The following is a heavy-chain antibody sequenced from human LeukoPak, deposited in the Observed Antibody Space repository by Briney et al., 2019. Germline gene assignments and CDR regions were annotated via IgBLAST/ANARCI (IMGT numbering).Heavy chain of an antibody. CDR3: ARDSRILLWFGGASGDAFDI. J-gene: IGHJ3*02. Sequence: GASVKVSCKASGYTFTSYGISWVRQAPGQGLEGMGWISAYNGNTNYAQKLQGRVTMTTDTSTSTAYMELRSLRSDDTAVYYCARDSRILLWFGGASGDAFDIWGQGTMVTVSS. CDR1: GYTFTSYG. CDR2: ISAYNGNT. D-gene: IGHD3-10*01. V-gene: IGHV1-18*01.